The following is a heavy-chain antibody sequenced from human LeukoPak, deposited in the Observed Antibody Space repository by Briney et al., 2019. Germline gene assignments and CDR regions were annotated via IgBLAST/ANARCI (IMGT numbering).Heavy chain of an antibody. CDR3: ARVGSDWGLDY. CDR1: GFTFRNYE. V-gene: IGHV3-48*03. J-gene: IGHJ4*02. Sequence: GGSLRLSCAASGFTFRNYEMNWVRPAPGKGLEWVSYISSSGTTTYYADSVRGRFTISRDNATNSLYLQMNTLRAEDTAVYYCARVGSDWGLDYWGQGTPVTVSS. CDR2: ISSSGTTT. D-gene: IGHD6-19*01.